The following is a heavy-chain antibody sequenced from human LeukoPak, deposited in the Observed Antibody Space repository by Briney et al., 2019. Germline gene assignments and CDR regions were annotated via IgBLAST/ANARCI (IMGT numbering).Heavy chain of an antibody. CDR3: AKEPYSGSYDYYMDV. D-gene: IGHD3-10*01. J-gene: IGHJ6*03. Sequence: PGGSLRLSCAASGFTFSSYSMNWVRQAPGKGLEWVSSISSNNNYIYYADSVKGRFTISRDNAKYSLYLQMNSLRAEDTAVYYCAKEPYSGSYDYYMDVWGKGTAVTVSS. CDR1: GFTFSSYS. CDR2: ISSNNNYI. V-gene: IGHV3-21*01.